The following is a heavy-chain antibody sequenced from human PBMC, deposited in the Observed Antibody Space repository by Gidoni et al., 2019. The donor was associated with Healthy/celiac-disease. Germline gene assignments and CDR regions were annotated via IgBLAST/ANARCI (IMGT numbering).Heavy chain of an antibody. CDR2: ISSSSSYI. CDR1: GFTFSSYS. Sequence: EVQLVESGGGLVKPGGSLRLSCASSGFTFSSYSMNWVRQAPGTGLEWVSSISSSSSYIYYADSVKGRFTISRDNAKNSLYLQMNSLRAEDTAVYYCARVSDGMDVWGQGTTVTVSS. CDR3: ARVSDGMDV. J-gene: IGHJ6*02. V-gene: IGHV3-21*01.